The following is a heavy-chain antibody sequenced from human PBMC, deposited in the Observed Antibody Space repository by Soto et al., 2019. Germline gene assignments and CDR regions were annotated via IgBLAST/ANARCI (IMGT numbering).Heavy chain of an antibody. J-gene: IGHJ4*02. D-gene: IGHD6-19*01. CDR2: INAGNGNT. Sequence: ASVKVSCKASGYTFTSYAMHWVRQAPGQRLEWMGWINAGNGNTKYSQKFQGRVTITRDTSASTAYMELSSLRSEDTAMYYCARAVAVPASCDYWGQGTLVTVSS. CDR3: ARAVAVPASCDY. CDR1: GYTFTSYA. V-gene: IGHV1-3*01.